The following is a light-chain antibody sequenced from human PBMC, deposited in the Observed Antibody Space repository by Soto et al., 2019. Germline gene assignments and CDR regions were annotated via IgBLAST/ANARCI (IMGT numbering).Light chain of an antibody. J-gene: IGLJ1*01. V-gene: IGLV2-14*03. CDR2: DVT. CDR1: DSDIGGYDH. CDR3: SSNTSSTALV. Sequence: QSVLTQPASVSASPGQSIAISCTGTDSDIGGYDHVSWYQQHPGKAPKLLIYDVTNRPSGVSSRFSGSKAGRTAYLTISGLQTEDEADYYCSSNTSSTALVFGTGTKLTVL.